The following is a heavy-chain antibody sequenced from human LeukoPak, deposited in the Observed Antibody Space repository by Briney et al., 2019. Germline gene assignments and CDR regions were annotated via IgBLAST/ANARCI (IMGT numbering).Heavy chain of an antibody. CDR2: ISGSGGSA. Sequence: PGGSLRLSCAASGFTFSSYGMSWVRQAPGKGLEWVSGISGSGGSAYYADSVKGRFTISRDNSKNTLYLQMNSLRAEDTAIYYCAKGGDSGWSNWFDPWGQGTLVTVSS. V-gene: IGHV3-23*01. CDR3: AKGGDSGWSNWFDP. D-gene: IGHD6-6*01. J-gene: IGHJ5*02. CDR1: GFTFSSYG.